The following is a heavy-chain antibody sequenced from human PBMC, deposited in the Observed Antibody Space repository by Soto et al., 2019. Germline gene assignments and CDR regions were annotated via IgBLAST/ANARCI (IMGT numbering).Heavy chain of an antibody. CDR3: AKDGRIFSLGRLFDY. D-gene: IGHD2-15*01. J-gene: IGHJ4*02. V-gene: IGHV3-30*18. Sequence: QVQLVESGGGVVQPGRSLRLSCAASGFTFSSYGMHWVRQAPGKGLEWVAVISYDGSNKYYADSVKGRFTISRDNSKNTLYLQMNSLRAEDTAVYYCAKDGRIFSLGRLFDYWGQGTLVTVSS. CDR1: GFTFSSYG. CDR2: ISYDGSNK.